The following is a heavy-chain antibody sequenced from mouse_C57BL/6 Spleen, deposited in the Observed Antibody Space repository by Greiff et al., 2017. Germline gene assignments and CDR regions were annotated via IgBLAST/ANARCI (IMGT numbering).Heavy chain of an antibody. V-gene: IGHV1-85*01. CDR2: IYPRDGST. Sequence: QVTLKVSGPELVKPGASVKLSCKASGYTFTSYDINWVKQRPGQGLEWIGRIYPRDGSTKYNEKFKGKATLTVDTSSSPAYMELNSLTSETSAVYFCARDLLTGSFAYWGQGTLVTVSA. D-gene: IGHD4-1*01. CDR1: GYTFTSYD. J-gene: IGHJ3*01. CDR3: ARDLLTGSFAY.